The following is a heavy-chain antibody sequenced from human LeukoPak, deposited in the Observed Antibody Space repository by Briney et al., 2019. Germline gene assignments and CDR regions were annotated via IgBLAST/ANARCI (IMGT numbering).Heavy chain of an antibody. D-gene: IGHD6-19*01. CDR3: ARDSSSGWFSHYYYGMDV. CDR2: IYYSGST. V-gene: IGHV4-61*01. CDR1: GGSVSSGSYY. J-gene: IGHJ6*02. Sequence: SSETLSLTCTVSGGSVSSGSYYWSWIRQPPGKGLEWIGYIYYSGSTNYNPSLKSRVTISVDTSKNQFSLKLSSVTAADTAVYYCARDSSSGWFSHYYYGMDVWGQGTTVTVSS.